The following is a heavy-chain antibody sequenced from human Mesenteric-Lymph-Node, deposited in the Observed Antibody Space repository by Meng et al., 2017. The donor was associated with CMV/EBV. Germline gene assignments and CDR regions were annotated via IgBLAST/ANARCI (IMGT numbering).Heavy chain of an antibody. Sequence: SETLSSTCTVLGDSISSYYWSWIGQPPGKGLEWIEYIYYSGSTNYNPSLKSRVTISVDTSKNQFSLKLSSVTAADTAIYYCTKSVATGRGWVVMDVWGQGTTVTVSS. CDR2: IYYSGST. D-gene: IGHD3-10*01. CDR1: GDSISSYY. J-gene: IGHJ6*02. CDR3: TKSVATGRGWVVMDV. V-gene: IGHV4-59*01.